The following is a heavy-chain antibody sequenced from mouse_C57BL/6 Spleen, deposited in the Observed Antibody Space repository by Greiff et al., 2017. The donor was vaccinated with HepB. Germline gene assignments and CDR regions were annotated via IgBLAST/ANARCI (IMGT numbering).Heavy chain of an antibody. CDR3: AREDYYGSSHYFDY. CDR1: GYTFTSYW. CDR2: IDPSDSYT. V-gene: IGHV1-69*01. Sequence: VKLQQPGAELVMPGASVKLSCKASGYTFTSYWMHWVKQRPGQGLEWIGEIDPSDSYTNYNQKFKGKSTLTVDKSSSTAYMQLSSLTSEDSAVYYCAREDYYGSSHYFDYWGQGTTLTVSS. J-gene: IGHJ2*01. D-gene: IGHD1-1*01.